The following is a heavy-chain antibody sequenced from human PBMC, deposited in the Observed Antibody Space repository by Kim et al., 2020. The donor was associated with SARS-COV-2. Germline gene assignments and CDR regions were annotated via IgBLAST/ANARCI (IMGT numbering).Heavy chain of an antibody. CDR1: GGSISSYY. Sequence: SETLSLTCTVSGGSISSYYWSWIRQPPGKGLEWIGYIYYSGSTNYNPSLKSRVTISVDTSKNQFSLKLSSVTAAGTAVYYCSRSVGCIVTNPFGSWGQGT. V-gene: IGHV4-59*01. CDR3: SRSVGCIVTNPFGS. J-gene: IGHJ5*01. CDR2: IYYSGST. D-gene: IGHD1-26*01.